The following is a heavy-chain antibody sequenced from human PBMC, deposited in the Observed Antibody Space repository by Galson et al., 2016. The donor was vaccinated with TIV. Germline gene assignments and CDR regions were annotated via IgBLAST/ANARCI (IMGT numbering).Heavy chain of an antibody. Sequence: SVKVSCKASGGSFSTHTFNWVRQAPGQGLEWMGGIVPLFRTTNYAQKFQGRVTFTADESSSTAYMEVSRLTSDDTAVYYCAKDRNTALDTYYYYYEMDVWGQGTTVTVSS. CDR2: IVPLFRTT. CDR1: GGSFSTHT. CDR3: AKDRNTALDTYYYYYEMDV. D-gene: IGHD5-18*01. J-gene: IGHJ6*02. V-gene: IGHV1-69*13.